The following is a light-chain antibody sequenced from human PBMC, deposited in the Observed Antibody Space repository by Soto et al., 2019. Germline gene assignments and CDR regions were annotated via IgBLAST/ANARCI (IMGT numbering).Light chain of an antibody. Sequence: QSVLTQPRSASGSPGQSVTISCTATSSDVGGYNYVSWYQQHPGKAPKLMIDDVSKRPSGVPDRFSGSKSGNTASLTISGLQGEEEADYCCCSDAGSYTLFGGGTKLTVL. V-gene: IGLV2-11*01. J-gene: IGLJ2*01. CDR3: CSDAGSYTL. CDR2: DVS. CDR1: SSDVGGYNY.